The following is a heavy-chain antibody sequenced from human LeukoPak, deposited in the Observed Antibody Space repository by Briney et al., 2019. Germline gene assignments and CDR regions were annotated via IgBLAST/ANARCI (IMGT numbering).Heavy chain of an antibody. V-gene: IGHV3-21*01. D-gene: IGHD6-13*01. Sequence: GGSLRLSCAASGFSFSSYSMNWVRQAPGKGLEWVSSISSSSSYIYYADSVKGRFTISRDNAKNSLYLQMNSLRAEDTAVYYCARAEGELGDAFDIWGQGTMVTVSS. CDR1: GFSFSSYS. J-gene: IGHJ3*02. CDR2: ISSSSSYI. CDR3: ARAEGELGDAFDI.